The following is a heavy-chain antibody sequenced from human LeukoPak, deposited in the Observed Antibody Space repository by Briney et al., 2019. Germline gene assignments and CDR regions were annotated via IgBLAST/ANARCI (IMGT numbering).Heavy chain of an antibody. CDR3: ARAYSSSCCDY. D-gene: IGHD6-13*01. Sequence: KSSETLSLTCTVSGGSISSYYWSWIRQPPGKGLEWIGYIYYSGSTNYNPSLKSRVTISVDTSKNQFSLKLSSVTAADTAVYYCARAYSSSCCDYWGRGTLVTVSS. CDR1: GGSISSYY. V-gene: IGHV4-59*08. CDR2: IYYSGST. J-gene: IGHJ4*02.